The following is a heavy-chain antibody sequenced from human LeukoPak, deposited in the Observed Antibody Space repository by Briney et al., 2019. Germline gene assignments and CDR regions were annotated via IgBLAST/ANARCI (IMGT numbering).Heavy chain of an antibody. CDR3: AREGVVAATLDYYYYMDV. J-gene: IGHJ6*03. CDR2: ISAYNGNT. V-gene: IGHV1-18*01. Sequence: ASVKVSCKASGYTFTSYGISWVRQAPGQGLEWMGWISAYNGNTNYAQKFQGRVTMTRNTSISTAYMELSSLRSEDTAVYYCAREGVVAATLDYYYYMDVWGKGTTVTISS. D-gene: IGHD2-15*01. CDR1: GYTFTSYG.